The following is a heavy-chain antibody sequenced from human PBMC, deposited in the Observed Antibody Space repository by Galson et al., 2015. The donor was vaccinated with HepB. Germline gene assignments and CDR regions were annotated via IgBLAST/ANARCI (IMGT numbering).Heavy chain of an antibody. J-gene: IGHJ4*02. CDR1: GFTFSSYW. D-gene: IGHD6-13*01. V-gene: IGHV3-74*01. CDR3: ARVSVTAAFDY. CDR2: TNTDGSST. Sequence: SLRLSCAASGFTFSSYWMHWVRQAPGKGLVWVSRTNTDGSSTNYADSVKGRFTISRDNAKNTLYLQMNSLRAEGTAVYYCARVSVTAAFDYWGQGTLVTVSS.